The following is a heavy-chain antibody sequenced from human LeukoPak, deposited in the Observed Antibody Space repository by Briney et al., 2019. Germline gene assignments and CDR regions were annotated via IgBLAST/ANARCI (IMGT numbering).Heavy chain of an antibody. V-gene: IGHV4-39*01. J-gene: IGHJ4*02. Sequence: SETLSLTCTVSGGSISSSSYYWGWIRQPPGKGLEWIGSIYYSGSTYYNPSLKSRVTISVDTSKNQFSLKLSSVTAADTAVYYCTSYYYTSGPNDNWGQGTLVTVSS. D-gene: IGHD3-22*01. CDR2: IYYSGST. CDR3: TSYYYTSGPNDN. CDR1: GGSISSSSYY.